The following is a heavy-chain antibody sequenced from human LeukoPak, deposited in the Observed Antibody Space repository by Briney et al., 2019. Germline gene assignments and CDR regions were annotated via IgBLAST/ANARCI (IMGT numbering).Heavy chain of an antibody. J-gene: IGHJ4*02. Sequence: ASVKVSFKASGYTFTIYGISWVRQAPGQGLEWVGWISTYNGKTNNAQKLHGRVTMTTDTSTSTAYMELGSLRSDDTAVYYCARDKDRYGSVYWGQGTLVTVSS. CDR2: ISTYNGKT. V-gene: IGHV1-18*01. D-gene: IGHD5-18*01. CDR3: ARDKDRYGSVY. CDR1: GYTFTIYG.